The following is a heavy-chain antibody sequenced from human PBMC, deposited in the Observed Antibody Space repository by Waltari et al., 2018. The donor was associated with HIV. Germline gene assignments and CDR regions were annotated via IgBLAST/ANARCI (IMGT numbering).Heavy chain of an antibody. CDR2: IIPLFGEA. D-gene: IGHD3-22*01. CDR1: GGTVSSSD. CDR3: ARVPDRSGYQRYAMDV. J-gene: IGHJ6*02. Sequence: QVQLVQSGAEVKKPGSSVKVSCKASGGTVSSSDISWVRQAPGQGLEWMGAIIPLFGEANYAQKFQGRLTITADESTSTAYMELSSLRSEDTAVYYCARVPDRSGYQRYAMDVWGQGTMVTVS. V-gene: IGHV1-69*01.